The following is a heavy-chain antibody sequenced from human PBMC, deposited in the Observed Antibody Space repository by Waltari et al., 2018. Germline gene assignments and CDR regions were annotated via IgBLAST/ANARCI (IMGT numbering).Heavy chain of an antibody. CDR1: GGSISSYY. CDR3: AREYSSSWYWTTGVHWFDP. V-gene: IGHV4-59*01. D-gene: IGHD6-13*01. CDR2: IYYSGNT. J-gene: IGHJ5*02. Sequence: QVQLQESGPGLVKPSETLSLTCTVSGGSISSYYWSWIRQPPGKGLEWIGYIYYSGNTNYNPSLKSRVTISVDTSKNQFSLKLSSVTAADTAVYYCAREYSSSWYWTTGVHWFDPWGQGTLVTVSS.